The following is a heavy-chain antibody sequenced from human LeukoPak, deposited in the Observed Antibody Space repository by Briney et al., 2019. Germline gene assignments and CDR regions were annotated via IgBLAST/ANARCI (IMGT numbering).Heavy chain of an antibody. J-gene: IGHJ4*02. D-gene: IGHD1-26*01. CDR3: AKEGSGSSNFDY. V-gene: IGHV3-23*01. CDR2: MSGDGTRT. CDR1: GFTFSNYA. Sequence: GGSLRLSCVASGFTFSNYAISWVRQAPGKGLEWVSAMSGDGTRTYYADSVKGRFTISRDNSKNTLYLQMNSLRAEDTAVYYCAKEGSGSSNFDYWGQGTLVTVSS.